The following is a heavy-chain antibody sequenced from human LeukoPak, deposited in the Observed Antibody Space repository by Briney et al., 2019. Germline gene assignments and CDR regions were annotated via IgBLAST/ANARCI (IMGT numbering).Heavy chain of an antibody. CDR3: ARDGAYSASNF. V-gene: IGHV3-11*01. Sequence: GGSLRLSCAASGFTFSDEYMSWIRQAPGKGLEWISCVSNSGSSIYYADSVKGRFSISRDNVKNSLYLQMNSLRVEDTAVYYCARDGAYSASNFWGQGTMVAVSS. CDR1: GFTFSDEY. D-gene: IGHD6-13*01. J-gene: IGHJ3*01. CDR2: VSNSGSSI.